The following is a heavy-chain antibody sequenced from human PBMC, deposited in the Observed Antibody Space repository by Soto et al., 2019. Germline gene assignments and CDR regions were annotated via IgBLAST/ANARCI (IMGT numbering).Heavy chain of an antibody. D-gene: IGHD3-3*01. CDR3: AKTADDFWSGYPYYFDY. CDR2: ISGSGGST. J-gene: IGHJ4*02. Sequence: EVQLVETGGDLIQPGGSLRLSCAASGFTFSSYAMSWVRQAPGKGLEWVSAISGSGGSTYYADSVKGRFTISRDNSKNTLYLQMNSLRAEDTAVYYCAKTADDFWSGYPYYFDYWGQGTLVTVSS. V-gene: IGHV3-23*04. CDR1: GFTFSSYA.